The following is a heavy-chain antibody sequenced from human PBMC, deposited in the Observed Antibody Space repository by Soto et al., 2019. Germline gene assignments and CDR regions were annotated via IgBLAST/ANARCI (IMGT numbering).Heavy chain of an antibody. V-gene: IGHV3-9*01. CDR2: ISWNSGSI. Sequence: DVQLVESGGGLVQPGRSLRLSCAASGFTFDDYAMHWVRQAPGKGLEWVSGISWNSGSIGYADSVKGRFTISRDNAKNSLYLQMNSLRAEDTALYYCAKAESRAMVRGVITHYWGQGTLVTVSS. J-gene: IGHJ4*02. D-gene: IGHD3-10*01. CDR1: GFTFDDYA. CDR3: AKAESRAMVRGVITHY.